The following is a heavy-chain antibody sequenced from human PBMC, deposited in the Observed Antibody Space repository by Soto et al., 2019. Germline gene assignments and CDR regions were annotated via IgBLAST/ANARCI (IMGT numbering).Heavy chain of an antibody. CDR1: GGSISSYY. V-gene: IGHV4-59*08. CDR2: IYYSGRT. CDR3: ARLKVVVTAAFDY. D-gene: IGHD2-21*02. Sequence: PSETLSLTCTVSGGSISSYYWSWIRQPPGKGLEWIGYIYYSGRTNYNPSLKSRVTISVDTSKNQFSLKLNSVTAADSAVYYCARLKVVVTAAFDYWGQGTLVTVSS. J-gene: IGHJ4*02.